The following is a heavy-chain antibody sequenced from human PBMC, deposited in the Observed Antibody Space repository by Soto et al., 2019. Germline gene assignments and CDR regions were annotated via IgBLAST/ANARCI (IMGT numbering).Heavy chain of an antibody. J-gene: IGHJ6*02. CDR1: GYTFTSYY. V-gene: IGHV1-46*01. CDR2: INPSGGST. D-gene: IGHD2-2*01. CDR3: ARDRGGSGYCSSTSCPYYYYGMDV. Sequence: QVQLVQSEAEVKKPGASVKVSCKASGYTFTSYYMHWVRQAPGQGLEWMGIINPSGGSTSYAQKFQGRVTMTRDTSTSTVYMELSSLRSEDTAVYYCARDRGGSGYCSSTSCPYYYYGMDVWGQGTTVTVSS.